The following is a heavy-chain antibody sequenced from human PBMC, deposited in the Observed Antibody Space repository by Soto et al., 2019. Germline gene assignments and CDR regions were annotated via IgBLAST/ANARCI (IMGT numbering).Heavy chain of an antibody. CDR3: ARGPNIAARDEYYYGMDV. Sequence: GASVKVSCKASGYTFTGYYMHWVRQAPGQGLEWMGGINPNIGGANYAQKFQGRVTMTRDTSTSTAYMELSSLRSEDTAVYYCARGPNIAARDEYYYGMDVWGQGTTVTVSS. J-gene: IGHJ6*02. CDR2: INPNIGGA. CDR1: GYTFTGYY. D-gene: IGHD6-6*01. V-gene: IGHV1-2*02.